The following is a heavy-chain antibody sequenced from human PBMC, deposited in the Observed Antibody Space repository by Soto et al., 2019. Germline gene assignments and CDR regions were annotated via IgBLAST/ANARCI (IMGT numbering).Heavy chain of an antibody. Sequence: GGSLRLSCAASGFTFSSYAMHWVRQAPGKGLEWVAVISYDGSNKYYADSVKGRFTISRDNSKNTLYLQMNSLRAEDTAVYYCARDLYYYDSSGRVDYWGQGTLVTVSS. V-gene: IGHV3-30-3*01. CDR1: GFTFSSYA. J-gene: IGHJ4*02. CDR3: ARDLYYYDSSGRVDY. CDR2: ISYDGSNK. D-gene: IGHD3-22*01.